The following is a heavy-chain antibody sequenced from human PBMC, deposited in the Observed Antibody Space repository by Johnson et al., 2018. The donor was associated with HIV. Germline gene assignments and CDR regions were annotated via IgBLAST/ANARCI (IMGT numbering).Heavy chain of an antibody. V-gene: IGHV3-30*03. CDR3: AMPAMVQGGPDAFDI. J-gene: IGHJ3*02. CDR1: GFNVSDNY. CDR2: ISYDGSNK. D-gene: IGHD3-10*01. Sequence: VLLVESGGALVQPGGSLRLSCAGSGFNVSDNYMSWVRQAPGKGLEWVAVISYDGSNKYYADSVKGRFTISRDNSKNTLYLQMNSLRAEDTAVYYCAMPAMVQGGPDAFDIWGQGTMVTVSS.